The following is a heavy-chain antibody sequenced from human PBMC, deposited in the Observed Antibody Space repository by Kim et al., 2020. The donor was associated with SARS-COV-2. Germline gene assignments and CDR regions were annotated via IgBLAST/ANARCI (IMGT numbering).Heavy chain of an antibody. CDR2: ISYDGSNK. Sequence: GGSLRLSCAASGFTFSSYGMHWVRQAPGKGLEWVAVISYDGSNKYYADSVKGRFTISRDNSKNTLYLQMNSLRAEDTAVYYCARDYLGIAAAHVEGLDDYYYGMDVWGQGTTVTVSS. J-gene: IGHJ6*02. D-gene: IGHD6-13*01. CDR1: GFTFSSYG. CDR3: ARDYLGIAAAHVEGLDDYYYGMDV. V-gene: IGHV3-33*05.